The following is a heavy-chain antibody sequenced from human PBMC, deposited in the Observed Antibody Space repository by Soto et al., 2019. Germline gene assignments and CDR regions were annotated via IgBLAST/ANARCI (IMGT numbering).Heavy chain of an antibody. Sequence: SETLSLTCTVSGGSVSSGSYYWSWIRQPPGKGPEWIGYIYYSGSTNYNPSLKSRVTISVDTSKNQFSLKLSSVTAADTAVYYCAREILGGVDYWGQGTLVTVAS. D-gene: IGHD1-26*01. CDR2: IYYSGST. V-gene: IGHV4-61*01. CDR3: AREILGGVDY. J-gene: IGHJ4*02. CDR1: GGSVSSGSYY.